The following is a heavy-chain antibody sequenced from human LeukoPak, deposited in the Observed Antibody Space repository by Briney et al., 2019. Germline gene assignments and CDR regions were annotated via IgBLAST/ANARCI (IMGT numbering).Heavy chain of an antibody. D-gene: IGHD6-13*01. CDR1: GFSLSTSGVG. Sequence: SGPTLVKPTQTLTLTCTFSGFSLSTSGVGVGWIRQPPGKALEGLALIYWDDDKRYSPSLKSRLTITKDTSKNQVVLTMTNMDPVDTATYYCAQAYSSSWYLNWFDPWGQGTLVTVSS. J-gene: IGHJ5*02. V-gene: IGHV2-5*02. CDR3: AQAYSSSWYLNWFDP. CDR2: IYWDDDK.